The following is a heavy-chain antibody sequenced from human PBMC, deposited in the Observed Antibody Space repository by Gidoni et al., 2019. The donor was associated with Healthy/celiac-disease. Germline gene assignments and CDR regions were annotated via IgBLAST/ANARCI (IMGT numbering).Heavy chain of an antibody. D-gene: IGHD3-9*01. CDR3: ARVRPRSDWEDAFDI. CDR2: ISSSSSSI. J-gene: IGHJ3*02. CDR1: GFPFSSYS. V-gene: IGHV3-21*01. Sequence: EVQLVESGGGLVKPGGSLRLSCAASGFPFSSYSMNWVRQAPGKGLDWFSSISSSSSSIYYADSVKGRFTISRDNAKNSLYLQMNSLRAEDTAVYYCARVRPRSDWEDAFDIWGQGTMVTVSS.